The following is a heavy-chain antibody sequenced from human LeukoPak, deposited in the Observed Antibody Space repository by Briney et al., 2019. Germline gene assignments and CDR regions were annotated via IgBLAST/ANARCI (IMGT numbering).Heavy chain of an antibody. CDR2: ISSSSGYI. D-gene: IGHD4-17*01. CDR3: ARDRETYGDYPKDAFDI. V-gene: IGHV3-21*01. CDR1: GFTFSSYS. Sequence: KPGGSLRLSCAASGFTFSSYSMNWVRQAPGKGLEWVSSISSSSGYIYYADSVKGRFTISRDNAKNSLYLQMNSLRAEDTAVYYCARDRETYGDYPKDAFDIWGQGTMVTVSS. J-gene: IGHJ3*02.